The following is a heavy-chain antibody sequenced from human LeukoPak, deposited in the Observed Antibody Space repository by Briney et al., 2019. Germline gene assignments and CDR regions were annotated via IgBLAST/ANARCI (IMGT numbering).Heavy chain of an antibody. D-gene: IGHD1-26*01. CDR3: AKGGGAVGFDY. CDR1: GYTFTDYY. J-gene: IGHJ4*02. CDR2: IGPNSGVT. V-gene: IGHV1-2*02. Sequence: GASVKVSCTASGYTFTDYYMHWVRQAPGQGLEWMGWIGPNSGVTNYAQKFQDRVTMTRDTSISTAYMELSTLRSDDTAVYYCAKGGGAVGFDYWGQGTLVTVSS.